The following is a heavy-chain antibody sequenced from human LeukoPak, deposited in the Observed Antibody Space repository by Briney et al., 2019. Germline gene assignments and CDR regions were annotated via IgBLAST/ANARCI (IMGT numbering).Heavy chain of an antibody. V-gene: IGHV1-18*01. J-gene: IGHJ3*02. D-gene: IGHD2-15*01. Sequence: ASVKVSYKASGYTFTSYGISWVRQAPGQGLEWMGWISAYNGNTNYAQKLQGRVTMTTDTSTSTAYMELRSLRSDDTAVYYCARGRCSGGSCYAVEDAFDIWGRGTMVTVSS. CDR1: GYTFTSYG. CDR2: ISAYNGNT. CDR3: ARGRCSGGSCYAVEDAFDI.